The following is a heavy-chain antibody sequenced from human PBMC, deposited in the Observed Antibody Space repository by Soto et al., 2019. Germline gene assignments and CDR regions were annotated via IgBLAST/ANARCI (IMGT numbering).Heavy chain of an antibody. D-gene: IGHD5-18*01. Sequence: GGSLRLSCEASGFTVSSDYMTWFRQAPGKGLEWLSTVYSGGTTYYADSVKGRFIISRDNSKNTLFLQMNNLRVEDTAMYYCARDPGYRNGMDVWGQGTTVTVPS. CDR3: ARDPGYRNGMDV. CDR2: VYSGGTT. V-gene: IGHV3-66*01. CDR1: GFTVSSDY. J-gene: IGHJ6*02.